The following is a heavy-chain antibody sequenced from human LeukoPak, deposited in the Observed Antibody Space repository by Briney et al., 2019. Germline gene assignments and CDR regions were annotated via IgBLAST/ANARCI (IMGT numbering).Heavy chain of an antibody. J-gene: IGHJ4*02. V-gene: IGHV1-58*01. CDR1: GFTFTSSA. Sequence: GASVKVSCKASGFTFTSSAVQWVRQARGQRLEWIGWIVVGSGNTNYAQKFQERVTITRDMSTSTAYMELSSLRSEDTAVYYCAAGGGGYDFWGGYQAGGGDYWGQGTLVTVSS. CDR2: IVVGSGNT. D-gene: IGHD3-3*01. CDR3: AAGGGGYDFWGGYQAGGGDY.